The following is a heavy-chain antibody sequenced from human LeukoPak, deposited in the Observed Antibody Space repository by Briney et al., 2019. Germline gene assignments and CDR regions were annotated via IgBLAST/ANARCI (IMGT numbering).Heavy chain of an antibody. CDR2: IYSGGST. J-gene: IGHJ4*02. D-gene: IGHD4-17*01. CDR1: GFTVSSNY. Sequence: PGGSLRLSCAASGFTVSSNYMSWVRQAPGKGLEWVSVIYSGGSTYYADSVKGRFTISRDNSKNTLYLQMNSLRAEDTAVYYYAREPVTTSQNDFDYWGQGTLVTVSS. CDR3: AREPVTTSQNDFDY. V-gene: IGHV3-66*01.